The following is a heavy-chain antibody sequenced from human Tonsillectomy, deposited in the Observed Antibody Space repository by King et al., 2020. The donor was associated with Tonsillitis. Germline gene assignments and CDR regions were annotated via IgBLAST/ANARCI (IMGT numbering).Heavy chain of an antibody. V-gene: IGHV3-30*02. CDR3: AKEGGGDIWVNYRVGAFDY. CDR1: GFTFSSYD. Sequence: QVQLVESGGGVVQPGGSLRLSCVASGFTFSSYDSHWVRQAPGKGLEWVAFIRYDGNYIYYADSVKGRFAISRDNSKNTLYLQMNSLRIEDTAVYYCAKEGGGDIWVNYRVGAFDYWGQGTLVTVSS. D-gene: IGHD3-16*02. CDR2: IRYDGNYI. J-gene: IGHJ4*02.